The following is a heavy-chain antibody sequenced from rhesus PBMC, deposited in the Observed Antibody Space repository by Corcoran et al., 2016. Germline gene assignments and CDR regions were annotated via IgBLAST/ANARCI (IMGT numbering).Heavy chain of an antibody. V-gene: IGHV3S42*01. D-gene: IGHD3-16*01. J-gene: IGHJ3*01. CDR2: SNSGGGST. Sequence: EVQLVESGGGLAKPGGSLSLSCAASGFTFSSYWIHWVRQTPGKGLEWISASNSGGGSTYYEDAVKGRFTISRDNSKNTLSLQMNSLRAEDTAVYYCAKGAIVAFDFWGQGLRVTVSS. CDR3: AKGAIVAFDF. CDR1: GFTFSSYW.